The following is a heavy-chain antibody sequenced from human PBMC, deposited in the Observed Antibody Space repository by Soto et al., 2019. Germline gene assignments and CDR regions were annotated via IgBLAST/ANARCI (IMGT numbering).Heavy chain of an antibody. CDR1: GFIFTNYA. CDR3: VREGRGSFDF. Sequence: EVQVSESGGGLVRPGGSLRLYCAASGFIFTNYAMNWVRQAPGKGREWVSVIGGRGNSAYYADSVQGRFTISRDNSKNTLSLQMSRLTADDTAIYYCVREGRGSFDFWGRGTMVTVSS. J-gene: IGHJ3*01. CDR2: IGGRGNSA. V-gene: IGHV3-23*01. D-gene: IGHD5-12*01.